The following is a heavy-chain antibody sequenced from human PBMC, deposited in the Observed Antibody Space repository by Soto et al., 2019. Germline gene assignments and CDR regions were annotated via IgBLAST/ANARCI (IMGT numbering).Heavy chain of an antibody. Sequence: QVHLVQSGAEVRRPGASVKLSCETSGYSLSSYSLHWVRQAPGQGLEWMGGMKAGKGDTDISHNFRDRVTLTRDTSANTAYMELARLRFEDTPIYYCARALQPLAHICTGYFALDPWGQGTPVTVSS. J-gene: IGHJ5*02. V-gene: IGHV1-3*01. CDR3: ARALQPLAHICTGYFALDP. CDR1: GYSLSSYS. CDR2: MKAGKGDT. D-gene: IGHD3-9*01.